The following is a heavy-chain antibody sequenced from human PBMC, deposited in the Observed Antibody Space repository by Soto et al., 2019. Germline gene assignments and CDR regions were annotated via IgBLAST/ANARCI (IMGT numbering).Heavy chain of an antibody. CDR1: GASISRGGFH. D-gene: IGHD3-10*01. CDR2: LYSGST. CDR3: ARRGSGHTFDY. Sequence: SETLSLTCAVSGASISRGGFHWGWIRQPPGQGLEWIGSLYSGSTYYNPSLKSRVTISADTSKDEFSLRLTSVTAADTAVYYCARRGSGHTFDYWGQGTLVTVSS. J-gene: IGHJ4*02. V-gene: IGHV4-39*01.